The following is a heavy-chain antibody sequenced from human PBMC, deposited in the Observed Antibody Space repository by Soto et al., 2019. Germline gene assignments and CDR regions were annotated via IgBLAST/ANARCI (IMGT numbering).Heavy chain of an antibody. J-gene: IGHJ4*02. D-gene: IGHD2-21*02. CDR2: ISYDGSNK. CDR1: GFTFSSYA. V-gene: IGHV3-30-3*01. CDR3: ARVVDFRPQVVTASRPYYFDY. Sequence: PGGSLRLSCAASGFTFSSYAMHWVRQAPGKGLEWVAVISYDGSNKYYADSVKGRFTISRDNSKNTLYLQMNSLRAEDTAVYYCARVVDFRPQVVTASRPYYFDYWGQGTLVTVSS.